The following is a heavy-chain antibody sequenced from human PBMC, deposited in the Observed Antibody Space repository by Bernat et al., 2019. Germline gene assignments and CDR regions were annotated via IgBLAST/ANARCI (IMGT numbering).Heavy chain of an antibody. CDR3: ARDRLTMVRGVIRWFDP. CDR1: GYTFTSYA. CDR2: INTNTGNP. D-gene: IGHD3-10*01. Sequence: QVQLVQSGAEVKKPGASVKVSCKASGYTFTSYAMNWVRQAPGQGLEWMGWINTNTGNPTYAQGFTGRFVFSLDTSVSTAYLQICSLKAEDTAVYYCARDRLTMVRGVIRWFDPWGQGTLVTVSS. J-gene: IGHJ5*02. V-gene: IGHV7-4-1*01.